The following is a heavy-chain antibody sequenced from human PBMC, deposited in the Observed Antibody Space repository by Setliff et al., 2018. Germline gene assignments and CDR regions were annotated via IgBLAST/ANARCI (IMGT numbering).Heavy chain of an antibody. V-gene: IGHV3-11*04. Sequence: GGSLRLSCAASGFTFSDYYMSWIRQAPGKGLEWVSYISSSGSTIYYADSVKGRFTISRDNAKNSLYLQMNSRRAEDTAVYYCARIRLCGGRVICPPGRYVDVWGKGTTVTVSS. CDR2: ISSSGSTI. J-gene: IGHJ6*03. D-gene: IGHD2-15*01. CDR1: GFTFSDYY. CDR3: ARIRLCGGRVICPPGRYVDV.